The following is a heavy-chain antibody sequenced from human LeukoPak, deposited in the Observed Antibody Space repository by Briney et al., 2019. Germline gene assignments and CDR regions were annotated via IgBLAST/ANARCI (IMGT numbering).Heavy chain of an antibody. CDR3: ARRRGSYYFDY. J-gene: IGHJ4*02. CDR2: IYHSGST. V-gene: IGHV4-38-2*01. CDR1: GYSISSGYY. D-gene: IGHD3-10*01. Sequence: SETLSLTCAVSGYSISSGYYWGWIRQPPGKGLEWIGSIYHSGSTYYNPSLKSRVAMSVDTSTNQFSLKLTSVTAADTAVYYCARRRGSYYFDYWGQGTLVTVSS.